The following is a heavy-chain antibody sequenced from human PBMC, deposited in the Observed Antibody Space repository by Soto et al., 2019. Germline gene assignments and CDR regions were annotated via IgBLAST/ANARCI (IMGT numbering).Heavy chain of an antibody. J-gene: IGHJ5*02. Sequence: QVQLQQWGAGLLKPSETLSLTCAAYGGSFSGYYWSWIRQPPGKGLEWIGEINHSGSTTSNPSLKSRVTISVDTSKIQFSRKLGSVTAADTAVYYCARGGEGLNIVVLPAANWFDPWGQGTLVTVSS. CDR3: ARGGEGLNIVVLPAANWFDP. CDR2: INHSGST. D-gene: IGHD2-2*01. CDR1: GGSFSGYY. V-gene: IGHV4-34*01.